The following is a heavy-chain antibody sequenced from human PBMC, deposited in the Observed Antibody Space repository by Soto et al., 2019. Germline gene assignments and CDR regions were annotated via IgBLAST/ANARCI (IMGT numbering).Heavy chain of an antibody. CDR1: GGPFSTYT. CDR2: IIPIYGTR. D-gene: IGHD5-12*01. J-gene: IGHJ6*02. CDR3: ATGAIVAPYHYYRMDV. V-gene: IGHV1-69*06. Sequence: GASVRVSCKASGGPFSTYTISWVRQAPGRGLEWMGGIIPIYGTRNYAQKFQGRVTITADKSTSIASMEVSSLTSEDTAVYYCATGAIVAPYHYYRMDVWDQGTTVTVSS.